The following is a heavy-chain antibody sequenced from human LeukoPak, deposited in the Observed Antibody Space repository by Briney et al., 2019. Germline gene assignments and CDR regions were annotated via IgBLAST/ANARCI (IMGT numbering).Heavy chain of an antibody. D-gene: IGHD3-10*01. CDR3: ARDKDFTIDY. CDR2: MRTDGSAT. CDR1: GFTFNTYA. V-gene: IGHV3-7*01. J-gene: IGHJ4*02. Sequence: GGSLRLSCAASGFTFNTYAMSWVRQAPGEGLEWVANMRTDGSATHYVDSVKGRFTISRDNAKNSLYLQMNSVRAEDTAVYYCARDKDFTIDYWGQGTLVTVSS.